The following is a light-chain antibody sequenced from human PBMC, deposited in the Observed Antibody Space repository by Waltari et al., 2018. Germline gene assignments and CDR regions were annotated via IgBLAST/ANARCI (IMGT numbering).Light chain of an antibody. Sequence: QSALTQPASVSGSPGQSITLSCTGTSSDVGSFNLVSWYQQHPGKAPKLMIYEGSKRPSGVSNRFSGSRSGNTASLTISGLQAEDEADYYCCSYASSSTLFGGGTRVTVL. J-gene: IGLJ2*01. CDR1: SSDVGSFNL. CDR3: CSYASSSTL. V-gene: IGLV2-23*01. CDR2: EGS.